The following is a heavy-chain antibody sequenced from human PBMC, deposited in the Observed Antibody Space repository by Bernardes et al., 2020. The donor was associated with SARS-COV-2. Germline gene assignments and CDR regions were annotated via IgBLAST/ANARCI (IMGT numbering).Heavy chain of an antibody. D-gene: IGHD2-2*01. Sequence: SETLSLTCAVYGGSLSGYYWSWIRQSPGKGLEWIGEINHRGNTNYNPSLKSRVSISVDTSKNQFSLKLSSVTAADTAVYYCARVQYCSSTSCPGLGWFDPWGQGTLVTVSS. CDR3: ARVQYCSSTSCPGLGWFDP. CDR1: GGSLSGYY. V-gene: IGHV4-34*01. J-gene: IGHJ5*02. CDR2: INHRGNT.